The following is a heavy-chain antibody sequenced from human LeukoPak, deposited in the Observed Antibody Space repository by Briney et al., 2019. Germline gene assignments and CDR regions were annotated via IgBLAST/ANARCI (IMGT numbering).Heavy chain of an antibody. CDR2: ISSSGNTI. Sequence: GGSLRLSCAASEFTFTSYELNWVRQAPGKGLEWVSYISSSGNTISYADSVKGRFTISRDNAKNSLYLQVISLRAEDTAVYYCARGPSIAARYDAFDIWSQGTMVTVSS. CDR3: ARGPSIAARYDAFDI. D-gene: IGHD6-6*01. J-gene: IGHJ3*02. V-gene: IGHV3-48*03. CDR1: EFTFTSYE.